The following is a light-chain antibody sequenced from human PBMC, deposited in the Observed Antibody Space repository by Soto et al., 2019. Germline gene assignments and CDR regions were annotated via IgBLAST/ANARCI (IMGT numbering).Light chain of an antibody. CDR1: STDFVSYNR. CDR2: EAS. CDR3: FSYAGDSVYV. Sequence: QSALTQPPSVSGSPGQSVTISCTGTSTDFVSYNRVSWYQQPPGTAPKLIIYEASNRPSGVPDRFSGSKSGNTASLTISGLQAADEADYYCFSYAGDSVYVFGTGTKVTVL. J-gene: IGLJ1*01. V-gene: IGLV2-18*02.